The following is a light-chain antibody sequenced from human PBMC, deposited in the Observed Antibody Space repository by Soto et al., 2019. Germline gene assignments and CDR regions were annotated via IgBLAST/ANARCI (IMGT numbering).Light chain of an antibody. J-gene: IGLJ2*01. CDR1: SSNIGAGYD. CDR2: GNS. Sequence: QAVVTQPPSVSGAQGQRVTSSCTGSSSNIGAGYDVHWYQQLPGTAPKLLIYGNSNRPSGVPDRFSGSKSGTSASLAITGLQAEDEADYYCQSYDSSLSGYVVFGGGTKVTVL. CDR3: QSYDSSLSGYVV. V-gene: IGLV1-40*01.